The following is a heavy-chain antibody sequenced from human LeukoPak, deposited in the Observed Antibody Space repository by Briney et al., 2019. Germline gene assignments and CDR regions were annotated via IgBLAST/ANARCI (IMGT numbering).Heavy chain of an antibody. V-gene: IGHV3-9*01. Sequence: GGSLRLSCAASGFTFDDYAMHWVRQAPGKGLEWVSGISWNSGSIGYADSVKGRFTISRDNARNSLYLQMNSLRAEDTALYYCAKDIDTYSSGWYPYYFDYWGQGTLVTVSS. J-gene: IGHJ4*02. D-gene: IGHD6-19*01. CDR3: AKDIDTYSSGWYPYYFDY. CDR2: ISWNSGSI. CDR1: GFTFDDYA.